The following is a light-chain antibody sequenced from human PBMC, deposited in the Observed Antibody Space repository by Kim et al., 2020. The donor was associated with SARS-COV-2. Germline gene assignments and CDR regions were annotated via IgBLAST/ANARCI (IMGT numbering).Light chain of an antibody. CDR2: AAS. Sequence: DIQMTQSPSSLSASVGDRVTITCRASQGINNYLAWFQQKPGRAPKSLIYAASNLQSGVPSKFSGSGSGTDFTLTINSLQPEDFATYYCQQYNSYPRTFGQGTKVDIK. V-gene: IGKV1-16*02. CDR1: QGINNY. J-gene: IGKJ1*01. CDR3: QQYNSYPRT.